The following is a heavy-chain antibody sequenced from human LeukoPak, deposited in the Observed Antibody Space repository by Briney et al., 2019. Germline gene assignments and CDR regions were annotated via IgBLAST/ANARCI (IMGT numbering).Heavy chain of an antibody. CDR3: AKDPHTGYSFAY. V-gene: IGHV3-23*01. D-gene: IGHD5-18*01. CDR2: LSGSGGST. Sequence: GGSLRLSCVFSGFTFSSYAMSWVRQAPGKGLEWVSSLSGSGGSTYYADSVKGRFTISRDNSKNTLYLQLNSLRVEDTAVYYCAKDPHTGYSFAYWGQGTLVTVSS. CDR1: GFTFSSYA. J-gene: IGHJ4*02.